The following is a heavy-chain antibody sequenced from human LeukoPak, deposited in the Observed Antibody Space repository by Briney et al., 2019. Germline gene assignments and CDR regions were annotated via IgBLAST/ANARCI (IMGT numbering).Heavy chain of an antibody. Sequence: PTETLSLTCSVPVCSISSYYCGSIRQPAGKGLELIGRIHRSGKTNSNPSLKSRLTLSVDTSKNQLSLKVSSVTAADTAVYYGARDSGFWSTDRYHYCALDVWAQGTRVSVS. J-gene: IGHJ6*01. CDR2: IHRSGKT. CDR1: VCSISSYY. D-gene: IGHD3-3*01. V-gene: IGHV4-4*07. CDR3: ARDSGFWSTDRYHYCALDV.